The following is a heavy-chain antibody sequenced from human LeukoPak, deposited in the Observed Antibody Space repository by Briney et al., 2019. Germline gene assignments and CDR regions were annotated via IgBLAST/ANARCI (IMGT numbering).Heavy chain of an antibody. Sequence: SQTLSLTCAISGDSVSSNSAAWNWIRQSPSRGLEWLGRTYYRSKWYNDYAVSVKSRITINPDTSKNQFSLKLSSVTAADTAVYYCARHPGGSTSFLPWIAAAGTGAFDIWGQGTMVTVSS. D-gene: IGHD6-13*01. CDR1: GDSVSSNSAA. CDR3: ARHPGGSTSFLPWIAAAGTGAFDI. V-gene: IGHV6-1*01. CDR2: TYYRSKWYN. J-gene: IGHJ3*02.